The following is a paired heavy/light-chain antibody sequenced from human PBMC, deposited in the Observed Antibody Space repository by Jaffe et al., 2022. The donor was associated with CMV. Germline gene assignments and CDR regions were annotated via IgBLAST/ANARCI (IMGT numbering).Heavy chain of an antibody. V-gene: IGHV5-10-1*03. D-gene: IGHD2-15*01. Sequence: EVQLVQSGAEVKKPGESLRISCKASGYTLSSHWITWVRHVPGVGLEWVGRIDPSDSHTDYGPAFQGHVVISVDKSINTAYLQWTTVKTSDTATYFCARPYCKSDSCAVEIDLWGQGTLVTVS. CDR2: IDPSDSHT. CDR3: ARPYCKSDSCAVEIDL. J-gene: IGHJ5*02. CDR1: GYTLSSHW.
Light chain of an antibody. CDR3: TTWDDSLNSVI. CDR1: KSNIGSHA. CDR2: STN. Sequence: QSVLTQPPSASGTPGQRVTISCSGGKSNIGSHAANWYRLLPGTAPTLVIFSTNQRPSGVPDRFSGSKSGTSASLAINGLQSEDEADYYCTTWDDSLNSVIFGGGTKLTVL. V-gene: IGLV1-44*01. J-gene: IGLJ2*01.